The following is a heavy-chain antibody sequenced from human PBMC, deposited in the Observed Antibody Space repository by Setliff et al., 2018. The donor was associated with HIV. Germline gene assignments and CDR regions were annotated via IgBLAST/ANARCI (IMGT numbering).Heavy chain of an antibody. D-gene: IGHD3-3*01. CDR1: GGSISSHY. J-gene: IGHJ3*01. CDR3: ARPLTTSYNFWGDAFAV. V-gene: IGHV4-4*09. CDR2: IYSSGST. Sequence: SETLSLTCSVSGGSISSHYWTWIRQSPGKGLEWIGHIYSSGSTYYNPSLKSRVTISVDKSKNQFSLKLSSVTAADTAVYYCARPLTTSYNFWGDAFAVWGQGTVVTVSS.